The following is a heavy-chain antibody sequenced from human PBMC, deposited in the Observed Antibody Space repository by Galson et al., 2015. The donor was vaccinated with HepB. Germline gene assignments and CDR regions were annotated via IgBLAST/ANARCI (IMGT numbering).Heavy chain of an antibody. J-gene: IGHJ4*02. CDR3: AKGTMTTVTTVDY. D-gene: IGHD4-17*01. CDR2: ISWNSGSI. Sequence: SLRLSCAASGFTFDDYAMHWVRQAPGKGLEWVSGISWNSGSIGYADSVKGRFTISRDNAKNSLYLQMNSLRAEDTALYYCAKGTMTTVTTVDYWGQGTLVTVSS. CDR1: GFTFDDYA. V-gene: IGHV3-9*01.